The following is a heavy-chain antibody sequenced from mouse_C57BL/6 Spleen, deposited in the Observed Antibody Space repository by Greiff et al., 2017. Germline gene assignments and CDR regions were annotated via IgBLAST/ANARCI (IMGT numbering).Heavy chain of an antibody. CDR2: IYPGDGDT. D-gene: IGHD2-4*01. Sequence: VQLQQSGPELVKPGASVKISCKASGYAFSSSWMNWVKQRPGKGLEWIGRIYPGDGDTNYNGKFKGKATLTADKSSSTAYMQLSSLTSEDSAVXFCARFYDYDDYAMDYWGQGTSVTVSS. CDR1: GYAFSSSW. CDR3: ARFYDYDDYAMDY. V-gene: IGHV1-82*01. J-gene: IGHJ4*01.